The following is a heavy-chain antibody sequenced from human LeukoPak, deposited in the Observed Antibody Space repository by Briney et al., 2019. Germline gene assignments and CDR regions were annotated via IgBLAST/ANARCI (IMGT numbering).Heavy chain of an antibody. CDR1: GFTFSSYA. Sequence: PGGSLRLSCAASGFTFSSYAMHWVRQAPGKGLEWVAVISYDGSNKYYADSVKGRFTISRDNSKNTLYLQMNSLRAEDTAVYYCARVMRVYSSSSHYYYGMDVWGQGTTVTVSS. CDR2: ISYDGSNK. J-gene: IGHJ6*02. D-gene: IGHD6-13*01. V-gene: IGHV3-30-3*01. CDR3: ARVMRVYSSSSHYYYGMDV.